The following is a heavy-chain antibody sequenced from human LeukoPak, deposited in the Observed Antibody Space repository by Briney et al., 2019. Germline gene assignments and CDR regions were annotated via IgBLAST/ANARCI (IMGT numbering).Heavy chain of an antibody. CDR3: ATVRVRYCSSTSC. Sequence: ASVKVSCKVSGHTLTQLSIHWVRQVPGKGLEWLGGFDPEDGETLYAQKFQGRVTMTEDTSTDTTYMELSSLRSDDTAVYYCATVRVRYCSSTSCWGQGTLVTVSS. V-gene: IGHV1-24*01. J-gene: IGHJ4*02. CDR2: FDPEDGET. D-gene: IGHD2-2*01. CDR1: GHTLTQLS.